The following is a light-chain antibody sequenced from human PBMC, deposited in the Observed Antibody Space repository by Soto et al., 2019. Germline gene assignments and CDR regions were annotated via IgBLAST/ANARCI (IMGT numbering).Light chain of an antibody. CDR1: QSVSSN. CDR2: GAS. CDR3: HRYNSLT. V-gene: IGKV3-15*01. Sequence: EIVMTQSPATLSLSPGERATLSCRASQSVSSNLAWYQQKPGQAPRLLIYGASTRATGIPARFSGSGSGTELTITIRSLQSYDFAVYHCHRYNSLTFGRGTKVEIK. J-gene: IGKJ1*01.